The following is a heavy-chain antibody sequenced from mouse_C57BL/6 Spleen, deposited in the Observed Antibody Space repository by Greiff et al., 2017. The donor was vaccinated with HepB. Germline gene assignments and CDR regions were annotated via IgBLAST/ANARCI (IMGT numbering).Heavy chain of an antibody. J-gene: IGHJ2*01. Sequence: LKQSGAELVRPGASVTLSCKASGYTFTDYEMHWVKQTPVHGLEWIGAIDPETGGTAYNQKFKGKAILTADKSSSTAYMELRSLTSEDSAVYYCTRRYYGSSPDYWGQGTTLTVSS. D-gene: IGHD1-1*01. CDR2: IDPETGGT. CDR1: GYTFTDYE. V-gene: IGHV1-15*01. CDR3: TRRYYGSSPDY.